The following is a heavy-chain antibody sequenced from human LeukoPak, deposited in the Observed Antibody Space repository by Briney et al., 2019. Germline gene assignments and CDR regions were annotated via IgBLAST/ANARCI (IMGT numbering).Heavy chain of an antibody. CDR3: AREGGYYYDSSGTSNFDY. V-gene: IGHV1-46*01. Sequence: GASVKVSCKASGYTFTSYYMHWVRQAPGQGLEWMGIINPSGGSTSYAQKFQGRVTMTRDMSTSTVYMELSSLRSEDTAVYYCAREGGYYYDSSGTSNFDYWGQGTLVTVSS. D-gene: IGHD3-22*01. CDR2: INPSGGST. J-gene: IGHJ4*02. CDR1: GYTFTSYY.